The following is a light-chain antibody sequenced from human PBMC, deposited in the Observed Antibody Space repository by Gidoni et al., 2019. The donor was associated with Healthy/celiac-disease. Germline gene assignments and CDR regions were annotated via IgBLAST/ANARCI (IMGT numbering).Light chain of an antibody. CDR2: EDN. J-gene: IGLJ3*02. CDR3: QSYDSSNHRV. Sequence: NFMLTQPHSVSESPGKTVTISCTRSSGSIASNYVQRYQQRPGSSPTTVIYEDNQRPSGVPDRFSGSIDSSSNSASLTISGLKIEDEADYYCQSYDSSNHRVFGGGTKLTVL. V-gene: IGLV6-57*01. CDR1: SGSIASNY.